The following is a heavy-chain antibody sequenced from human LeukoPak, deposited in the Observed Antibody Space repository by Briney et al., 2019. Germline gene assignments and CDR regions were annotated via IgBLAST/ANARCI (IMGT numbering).Heavy chain of an antibody. J-gene: IGHJ6*02. D-gene: IGHD1-26*01. CDR1: GGSISSDVHY. V-gene: IGHV4-39*01. CDR3: TRRGSGNGGTYAGMDV. CDR2: LLYNGNT. Sequence: PSETLSLTCTVAGGSISSDVHYWDWIRQAPGKGLEWIGSLLYNGNTWYNPSLESRVTISVDTSENQFSLRLTSVNAADTALYFCTRRGSGNGGTYAGMDVWGPGTSVTVSS.